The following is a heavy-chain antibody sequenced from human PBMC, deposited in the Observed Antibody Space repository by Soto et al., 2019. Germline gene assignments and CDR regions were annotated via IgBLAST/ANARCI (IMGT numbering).Heavy chain of an antibody. CDR3: ARDIVPAATEPSVFET. J-gene: IGHJ3*02. CDR1: GFTFSSYA. Sequence: GGSLILSCAASGFTFSSYAMHWVRQAPGKGLEWVAVISYDGSNKYYADSVKGRFTISRDNSKNTLYLQMNSLRAEDTAVYYCARDIVPAATEPSVFETCGKGKMVTV. V-gene: IGHV3-30-3*01. CDR2: ISYDGSNK. D-gene: IGHD2-2*01.